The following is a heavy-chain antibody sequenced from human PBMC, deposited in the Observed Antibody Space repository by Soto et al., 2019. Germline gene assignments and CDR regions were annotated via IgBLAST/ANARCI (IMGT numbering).Heavy chain of an antibody. CDR2: ISAYNGDT. D-gene: IGHD2-2*02. V-gene: IGHV1-18*01. CDR3: ARGGQYRYFDY. CDR1: GYTFTLFG. J-gene: IGHJ4*02. Sequence: QVQLVQSGAEVKKPGASVKVSCTTSGYTFTLFGITWVRQAPGQGLEWMGWISAYNGDTKYAEKLEGRVTLTTDTSTDTAYMELTRLTSDDTAEYYCARGGQYRYFDYWGQGTLVTVSS.